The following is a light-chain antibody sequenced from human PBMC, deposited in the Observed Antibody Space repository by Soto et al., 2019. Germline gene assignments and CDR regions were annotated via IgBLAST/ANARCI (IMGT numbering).Light chain of an antibody. CDR3: QQYYSTPLT. CDR1: QSVLYSSNNKNY. CDR2: WAS. J-gene: IGKJ4*01. V-gene: IGKV4-1*01. Sequence: DIVMTQSPDSLAVSLGERATINCKSSQSVLYSSNNKNYLAWYQQKPVQPPKLLIYWASTRDSGVPDRFSGSGSGTDFTLTISSLQAADVAVYYWQQYYSTPLTFGGGTKVEIK.